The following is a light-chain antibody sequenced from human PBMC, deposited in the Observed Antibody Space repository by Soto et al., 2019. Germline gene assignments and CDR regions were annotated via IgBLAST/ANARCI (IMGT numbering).Light chain of an antibody. V-gene: IGKV1-5*01. CDR2: DAS. J-gene: IGKJ1*01. CDR1: QSIERY. Sequence: DIQMTQSPSTLSASVGDRVSITCRASQSIERYLAWYQQKPGKAPNLLIYDASSLERGVPSRFSGRGSGTEFTLTISSLQPDDSATYYCQQFKSSTWTFGQGTKVEIK. CDR3: QQFKSSTWT.